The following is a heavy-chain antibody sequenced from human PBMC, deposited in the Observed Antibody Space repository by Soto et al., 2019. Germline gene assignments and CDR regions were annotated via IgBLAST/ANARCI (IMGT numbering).Heavy chain of an antibody. CDR2: IKRKTDGEAT. CDR1: GFTFSNAW. D-gene: IGHD2-15*01. V-gene: IGHV3-15*01. Sequence: PGGSLRLSCVASGFTFSNAWMTWVRQAPGKGLEWVGRIKRKTDGEATDYAAPVKGRFTISRDDSKNTLYLQMNSLKTDDTAVYYCTTGWTLWGRGTLVTVSS. CDR3: TTGWTL. J-gene: IGHJ2*01.